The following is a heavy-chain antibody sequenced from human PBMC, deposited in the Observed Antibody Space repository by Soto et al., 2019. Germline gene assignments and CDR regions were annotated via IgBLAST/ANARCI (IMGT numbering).Heavy chain of an antibody. J-gene: IGHJ1*01. V-gene: IGHV3-53*01. CDR1: GFTVSSNY. CDR3: ARGYIAASNREYFQH. Sequence: GGSLRLSCAASGFTVSSNYMSWVRQAPGKGLEWGSVIYSGGSTYYADSVKGRFTISRDNSKNTLYLQMNSLRAEDTAVYYCARGYIAASNREYFQHWGQGTLVTVSS. CDR2: IYSGGST. D-gene: IGHD6-13*01.